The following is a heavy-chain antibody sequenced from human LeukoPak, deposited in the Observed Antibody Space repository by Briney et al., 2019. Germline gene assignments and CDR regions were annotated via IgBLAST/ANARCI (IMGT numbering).Heavy chain of an antibody. J-gene: IGHJ4*02. D-gene: IGHD2-2*01. Sequence: GGSLRLSYAASGFTFSSYSMNWVRQAPGKGLEWVSSISSSSSYIYYADSVKGRFTISRDNAKNSLYLQMNGLRAEDTAVYYCASSAAEYYFDYWGQGTLVTVSS. CDR1: GFTFSSYS. V-gene: IGHV3-21*01. CDR2: ISSSSSYI. CDR3: ASSAAEYYFDY.